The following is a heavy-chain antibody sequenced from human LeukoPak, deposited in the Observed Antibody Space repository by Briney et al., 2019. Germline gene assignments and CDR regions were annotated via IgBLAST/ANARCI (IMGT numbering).Heavy chain of an antibody. J-gene: IGHJ4*02. Sequence: SETLSLTCTISGGSVSDYYWSWIRQSPGKGLEWIGYIYYTGSTSYNPSLKSRVTISVDTSKNQFSLKLSSVTAADTAVYYCARGADGDYFDYWGQGTLVTVSS. D-gene: IGHD4-17*01. V-gene: IGHV4-59*02. CDR1: GGSVSDYY. CDR3: ARGADGDYFDY. CDR2: IYYTGST.